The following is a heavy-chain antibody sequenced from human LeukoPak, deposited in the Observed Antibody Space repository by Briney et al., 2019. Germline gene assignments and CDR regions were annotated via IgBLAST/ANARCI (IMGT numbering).Heavy chain of an antibody. CDR3: AREYVLLWFGESYNWFDS. CDR1: GGSISSYY. D-gene: IGHD3-10*01. CDR2: IYYSGST. Sequence: SETLSLTCTVSGGSISSYYWSWIRQPPGKGLEWIGYIYYSGSTNYNPSLKSRVTISVDTSKNQFSLKLSSVTAADTAVYYCAREYVLLWFGESYNWFDSWGQGTLVTVSS. V-gene: IGHV4-59*01. J-gene: IGHJ5*01.